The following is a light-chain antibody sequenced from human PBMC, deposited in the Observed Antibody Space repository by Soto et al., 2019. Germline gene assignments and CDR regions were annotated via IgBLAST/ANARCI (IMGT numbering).Light chain of an antibody. J-gene: IGLJ2*01. CDR3: SSYASSSTAV. CDR2: DVS. V-gene: IGLV2-14*03. Sequence: QSVPTQPPSVSGSPGQSITISCTGTSSDVGDYNYVSWYQQHPGKAPKLMIYDVSSRPSGVSNRFSGSKSGNTASLTISGLQAEDEADYYCSSYASSSTAVFGGGTKLTV. CDR1: SSDVGDYNY.